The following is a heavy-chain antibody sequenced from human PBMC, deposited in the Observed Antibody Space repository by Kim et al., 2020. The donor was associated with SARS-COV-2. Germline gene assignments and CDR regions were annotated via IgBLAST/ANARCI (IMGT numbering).Heavy chain of an antibody. V-gene: IGHV1-69*13. Sequence: SVKVSCKASGGTFSSYAISWVRQAPGQGLEWMGGIIPIFGTANYAQKFQGRVTITADESTSTAYMELSSLRSEDTAVYYCARSWVWFGELFESRDYYYGMDVWGQGTTVTVSS. CDR3: ARSWVWFGELFESRDYYYGMDV. J-gene: IGHJ6*02. D-gene: IGHD3-10*01. CDR1: GGTFSSYA. CDR2: IIPIFGTA.